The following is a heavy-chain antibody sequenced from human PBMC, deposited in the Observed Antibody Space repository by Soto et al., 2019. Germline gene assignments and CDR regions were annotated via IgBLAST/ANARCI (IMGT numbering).Heavy chain of an antibody. D-gene: IGHD2-15*01. CDR2: IYWDDDE. V-gene: IGHV2-5*02. J-gene: IGHJ6*02. Sequence: QITVKESGPTLVKPTQTLTLTCTFSGFSLSNSGVGVAWIRQPPGKALEWLALIYWDDDERYRPSLRGRLTITTDTSKNQVVLTLTNVDPVDTATYFCTHKGGRGAGMDVWGQGTTVTVSS. CDR3: THKGGRGAGMDV. CDR1: GFSLSNSGVG.